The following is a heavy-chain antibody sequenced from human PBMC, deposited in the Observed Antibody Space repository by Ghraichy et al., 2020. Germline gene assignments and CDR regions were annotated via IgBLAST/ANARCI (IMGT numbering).Heavy chain of an antibody. CDR1: GGSFSGYY. Sequence: SETLSLTCAVYGGSFSGYYWSWIRQPPGKGLEWIGEINHSGSTNYNPSLKSRVTISVDTSKNQFSLKLSSVTAADTAVYYCAREPARRVTIFGVVMPRDFDYWGQGTLVTVSS. V-gene: IGHV4-34*01. D-gene: IGHD3-3*01. CDR2: INHSGST. CDR3: AREPARRVTIFGVVMPRDFDY. J-gene: IGHJ4*02.